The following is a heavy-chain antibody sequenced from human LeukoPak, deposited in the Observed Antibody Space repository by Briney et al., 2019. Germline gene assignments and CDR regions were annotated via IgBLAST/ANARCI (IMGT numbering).Heavy chain of an antibody. CDR1: GGSISSYY. CDR2: ISTSGST. J-gene: IGHJ2*01. CDR3: ARVAQKLERIAVAGTSEWRANWYFDL. D-gene: IGHD6-19*01. Sequence: PSETLSLTCTVSGGSISSYYWSWIRQPAGKGLESIGHISTSGSTNYNPSLKRRVTMSVDTSKNHFSLKLSSVTAADTAVYYCARVAQKLERIAVAGTSEWRANWYFDLWGRGTLVTVSS. V-gene: IGHV4-4*07.